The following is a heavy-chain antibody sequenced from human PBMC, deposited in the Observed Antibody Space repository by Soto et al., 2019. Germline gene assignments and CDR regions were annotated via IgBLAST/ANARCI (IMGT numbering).Heavy chain of an antibody. V-gene: IGHV4-4*02. CDR1: GASVSDSNW. CDR2: IFHSGST. Sequence: SETLSLTCAVSGASVSDSNWWSWVRQPPGKGLEWIGEIFHSGSTNYNPSLKSRLTISVDKSTNQLSLRLRSVTAADTAVYFCARARVYYMDVWGKGTTVTVSS. J-gene: IGHJ6*03. CDR3: ARARVYYMDV.